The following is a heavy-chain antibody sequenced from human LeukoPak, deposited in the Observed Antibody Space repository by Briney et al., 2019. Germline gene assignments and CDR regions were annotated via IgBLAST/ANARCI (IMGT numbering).Heavy chain of an antibody. Sequence: PGGSLRLSCAASGFAFSNACMIWVRQAPGKGLECVGRIKSKTDGGTTDYAAPVKGRFTISRDDSKNTLYLQMNSLKTEDTAVYYCTTGGYGGQFDYWGQGTLVTVSS. CDR3: TTGGYGGQFDY. D-gene: IGHD5-12*01. V-gene: IGHV3-15*01. J-gene: IGHJ4*02. CDR1: GFAFSNAC. CDR2: IKSKTDGGTT.